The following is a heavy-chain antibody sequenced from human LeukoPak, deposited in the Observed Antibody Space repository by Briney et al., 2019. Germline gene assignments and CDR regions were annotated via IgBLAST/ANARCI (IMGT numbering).Heavy chain of an antibody. V-gene: IGHV3-49*04. CDR2: IRSKAYGGTK. CDR1: GFTFGDYA. J-gene: IGHJ4*02. CDR3: TSDLTFGVVITDY. Sequence: PGRSLGLSCTASGFTFGDYAMSWVRQAPGKGLEWVGFIRSKAYGGTKEYAASVKGRFTIARDDCNSIASLQMNSLKTEDTAVYYCTSDLTFGVVITDYWGQGTLVTVSS. D-gene: IGHD3-3*01.